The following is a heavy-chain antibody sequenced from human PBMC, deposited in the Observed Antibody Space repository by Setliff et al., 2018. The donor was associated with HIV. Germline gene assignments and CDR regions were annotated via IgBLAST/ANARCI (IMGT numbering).Heavy chain of an antibody. Sequence: PSETLSLTCTVSGGSISSRDYYWGWIRQPPGKGLEWVGSIYYYGGTYYNPSLKSRVTISGDMSKRQFSLKLSSVTAADTAVYYCARSMITFSLYYYYYMDVWGKGTTVTVSS. J-gene: IGHJ6*03. CDR2: IYYYGGT. CDR1: GGSISSRDYY. D-gene: IGHD3-16*01. CDR3: ARSMITFSLYYYYYMDV. V-gene: IGHV4-39*01.